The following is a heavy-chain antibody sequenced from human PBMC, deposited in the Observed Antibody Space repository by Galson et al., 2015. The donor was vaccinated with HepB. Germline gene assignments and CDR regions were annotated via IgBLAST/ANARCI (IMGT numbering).Heavy chain of an antibody. Sequence: SVKVSCKASGYTFTSYYMHWVRQAPGQGLEWMGIINPSGGSTSYAQKFQGRVTMTRDTSTSTVYMELSSLRSEDTAVYYCARPRITMVRGVIITSDYYGMDVWGQGTTVTVSS. J-gene: IGHJ6*02. D-gene: IGHD3-10*01. CDR3: ARPRITMVRGVIITSDYYGMDV. CDR2: INPSGGST. CDR1: GYTFTSYY. V-gene: IGHV1-46*01.